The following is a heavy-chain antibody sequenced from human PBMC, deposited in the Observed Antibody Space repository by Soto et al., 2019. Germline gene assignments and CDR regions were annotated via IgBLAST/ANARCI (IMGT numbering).Heavy chain of an antibody. Sequence: PSETLSLTCTVSGGSISSYYWSWIRQPPGKGLEWIGYIYYSGSTNYNPSLKSRVTISVDTSKNQFSLKLSSVTAADTAVYYCGRGWGRMAYDYWGQGTLVTVSS. CDR1: GGSISSYY. CDR2: IYYSGST. CDR3: GRGWGRMAYDY. J-gene: IGHJ4*02. D-gene: IGHD3-16*01. V-gene: IGHV4-59*01.